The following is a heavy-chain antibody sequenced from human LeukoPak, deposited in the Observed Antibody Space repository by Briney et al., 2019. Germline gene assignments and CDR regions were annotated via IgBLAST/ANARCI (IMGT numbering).Heavy chain of an antibody. CDR2: MNPNSGNT. D-gene: IGHD3-22*01. V-gene: IGHV1-8*01. Sequence: ASVKVSCKASGYTFTSYDINWVRQATGQGLEWMGWMNPNSGNTGYAQKFQGRVTMTRNTSISTAYMELSSLRSEDTAVYYCERQDDSSGYDAFDIWGQGTMVTVSS. J-gene: IGHJ3*02. CDR3: ERQDDSSGYDAFDI. CDR1: GYTFTSYD.